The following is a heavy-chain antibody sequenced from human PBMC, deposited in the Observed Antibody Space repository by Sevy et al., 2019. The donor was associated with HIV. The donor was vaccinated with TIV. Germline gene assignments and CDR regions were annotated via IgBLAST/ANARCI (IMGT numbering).Heavy chain of an antibody. CDR1: GYTFTDHI. CDR3: ARDFGNYGFYYGLDL. J-gene: IGHJ6*02. D-gene: IGHD4-4*01. Sequence: ASVKVSCKASGYTFTDHIMHWVRQAPGQGLEWLGWITGNTGQTKYGPKFRGRVTITRDTFANTAYLELSSLRSEDTAIYYCARDFGNYGFYYGLDLWGQGTTVTVSS. CDR2: ITGNTGQT. V-gene: IGHV1-3*01.